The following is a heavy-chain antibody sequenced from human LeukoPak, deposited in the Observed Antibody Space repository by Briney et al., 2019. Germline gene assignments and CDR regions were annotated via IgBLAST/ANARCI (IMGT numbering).Heavy chain of an antibody. CDR3: AELGITMIGGV. V-gene: IGHV3-48*03. CDR1: GFTFSNFE. Sequence: GGSLRPSCAASGFTFSNFEMNWVRQAPGKGLEWVSYIDFSGSTIYYADSVKGRFTISRDNAKNSLYLQMNSLRAEDTAVYYCAELGITMIGGVWGKGTTVTISS. CDR2: IDFSGSTI. J-gene: IGHJ6*04. D-gene: IGHD3-10*02.